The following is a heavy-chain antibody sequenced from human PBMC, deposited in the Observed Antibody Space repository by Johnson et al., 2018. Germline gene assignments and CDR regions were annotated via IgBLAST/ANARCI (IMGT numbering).Heavy chain of an antibody. J-gene: IGHJ4*02. CDR1: GFPFDESD. Sequence: VQLQESGGVVVQPGGSLRLSCAASGFPFDESDMHWVRQPPGKGLEWVSLITSNGGTTYYADSVKGRFTISRENSKNSLYLQMNSLRPEDTALYYCAKDFWGSYTDWGRGTLVTVSS. V-gene: IGHV3-43D*03. CDR2: ITSNGGTT. CDR3: AKDFWGSYTD. D-gene: IGHD3-16*01.